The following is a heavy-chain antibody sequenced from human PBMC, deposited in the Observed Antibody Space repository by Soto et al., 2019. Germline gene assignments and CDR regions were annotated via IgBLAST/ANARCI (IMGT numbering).Heavy chain of an antibody. J-gene: IGHJ4*02. V-gene: IGHV1-18*04. D-gene: IGHD2-2*01. CDR3: ARVPLIVVVPAAIHDY. CDR1: GYTFTSYG. Sequence: ASVKVSCKASGYTFTSYGISWVRQAPGQGLEWMGWISAYNGNTNYAQKLQGRVTMTTDTSTSTAYMELRSLRSDDTAVYYCARVPLIVVVPAAIHDYWGQGTLVTVSS. CDR2: ISAYNGNT.